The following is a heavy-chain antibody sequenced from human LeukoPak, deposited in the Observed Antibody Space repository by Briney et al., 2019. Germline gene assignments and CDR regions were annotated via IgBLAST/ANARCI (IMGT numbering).Heavy chain of an antibody. Sequence: GGSLRLSCAASGFTFSSYAMSWVRQAPGKGLEWVSAISGSGGSTYYADSVKGRFTISRDNSKDTLYLQMNSLSAEDTAVYYCARDRRFVVVVAVKGPDYTVDYWGQGTLVTVSS. V-gene: IGHV3-23*01. CDR1: GFTFSSYA. CDR2: ISGSGGST. J-gene: IGHJ4*02. CDR3: ARDRRFVVVVAVKGPDYTVDY. D-gene: IGHD2-15*01.